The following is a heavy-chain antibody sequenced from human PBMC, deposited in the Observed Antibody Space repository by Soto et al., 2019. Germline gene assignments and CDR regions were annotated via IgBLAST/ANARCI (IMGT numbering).Heavy chain of an antibody. CDR2: INPNSGGT. D-gene: IGHD2-21*02. CDR3: ARDSSSAYCGGDCHYYFDY. J-gene: IGHJ4*02. Sequence: ASLKVSCKTSGYTFTGYYMHCVRHTPGQGLEWMGWINPNSGGTNYAQKFQGWVTMTRDTSISTAYMELSSLRSEDTAVYYCARDSSSAYCGGDCHYYFDYWGQGTLVTVSS. CDR1: GYTFTGYY. V-gene: IGHV1-2*04.